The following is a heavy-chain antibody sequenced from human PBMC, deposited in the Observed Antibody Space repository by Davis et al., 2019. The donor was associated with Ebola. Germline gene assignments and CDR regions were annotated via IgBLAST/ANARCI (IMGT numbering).Heavy chain of an antibody. V-gene: IGHV3-73*01. CDR2: IRSKANSYAT. CDR1: GFTFSGSA. Sequence: GGSLRLSCAASGFTFSGSAMHWVRQASGKGLEWVGRIRSKANSYATAYAASVKGRFTISRDDSKNTAYLQMNSLKTEDTAVYYCTTDTVTTGGGDYWGQGTLVTVSS. J-gene: IGHJ4*02. D-gene: IGHD4-17*01. CDR3: TTDTVTTGGGDY.